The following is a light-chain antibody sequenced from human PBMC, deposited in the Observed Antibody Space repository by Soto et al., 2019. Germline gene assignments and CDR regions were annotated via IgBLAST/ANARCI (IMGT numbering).Light chain of an antibody. CDR3: AAWDDSLNGHVV. CDR1: SSNIGNNA. Sequence: QSVLTQPPSVSEAPRQRVTISCSGSSSNIGNNAVHWYQQLPGKAPKLLIYYDDLLPSGVSDRFSGSKSGTSASLAISGLQSEDEAEYYCAAWDDSLNGHVVFGGGTQLTVL. J-gene: IGLJ2*01. CDR2: YDD. V-gene: IGLV1-36*01.